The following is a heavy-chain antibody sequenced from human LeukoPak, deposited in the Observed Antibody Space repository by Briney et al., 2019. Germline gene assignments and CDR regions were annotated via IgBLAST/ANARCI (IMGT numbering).Heavy chain of an antibody. CDR1: GYTFTAYY. CDR2: IDPNSGGT. CDR3: ARSPGYCNSASCYGWFDP. J-gene: IGHJ5*02. Sequence: ASVKVSCKASGYTFTAYYMHWVRQAPGQGLEWMGWIDPNSGGTNYAQKFQGRVTMTRDTSISTAYMELSRLKSDDTAVYYCARSPGYCNSASCYGWFDPWGQGTLVTVSS. D-gene: IGHD2-2*01. V-gene: IGHV1-2*02.